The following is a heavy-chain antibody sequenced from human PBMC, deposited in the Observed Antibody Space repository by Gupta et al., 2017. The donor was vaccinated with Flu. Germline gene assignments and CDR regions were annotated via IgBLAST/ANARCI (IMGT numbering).Heavy chain of an antibody. CDR2: FVPTFGKT. Sequence: VQLVQSGAEVKKPGSSVKVPCEAPGGTFSNSGINWVRQAPGQGLERMGGFVPTFGKTNYEQKFQGRATFNADTSTNTACMEVSSLTSAENVVYYCAREAVPAFTKCGPPNYIDAWVQGGPGTVS. CDR1: GGTFSNSG. D-gene: IGHD3-10*02. V-gene: IGHV1-69*06. J-gene: IGHJ5*02. CDR3: AREAVPAFTKCGPPNYIDA.